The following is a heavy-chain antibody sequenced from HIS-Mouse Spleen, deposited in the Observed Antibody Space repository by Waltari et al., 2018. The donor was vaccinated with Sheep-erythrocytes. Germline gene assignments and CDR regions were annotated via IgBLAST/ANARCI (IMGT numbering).Heavy chain of an antibody. CDR1: GFTFSSYS. Sequence: GFTFSSYSMNWVRQAPGKGLEWVSSISSSSSYIYYADSVKGRFTISRDNAKNSLYLQMNSLRAEDTAVYYCARDRGGYFDYWGQGTLVTVSS. CDR3: ARDRGGYFDY. V-gene: IGHV3-21*01. J-gene: IGHJ4*02. CDR2: ISSSSSYI. D-gene: IGHD3-10*01.